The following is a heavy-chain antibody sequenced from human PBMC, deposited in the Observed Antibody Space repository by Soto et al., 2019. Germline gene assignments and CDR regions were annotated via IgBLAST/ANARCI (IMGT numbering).Heavy chain of an antibody. V-gene: IGHV3-73*01. CDR3: SYYDSSGYIDY. D-gene: IGHD3-22*01. Sequence: GGSLRLSCAASGFTFSGSAMHWVRQASGKGLEWVGRIRSKANSYATAYAASVKGRFTISRDDSKNTAYLQMNSLKTEDTAVYYCSYYDSSGYIDYWGQGTLVTVSS. CDR1: GFTFSGSA. J-gene: IGHJ4*02. CDR2: IRSKANSYAT.